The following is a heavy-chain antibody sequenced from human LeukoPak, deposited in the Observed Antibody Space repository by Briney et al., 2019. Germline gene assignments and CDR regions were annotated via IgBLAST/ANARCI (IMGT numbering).Heavy chain of an antibody. Sequence: SETLSLTCAVYGGSFSGYYWSWIRQPPGKGLEWIGEINHSGSTNYNPSLKSRVTISVDTSKNQFSLKLSSVTAADTAVYYCARVPRVPPASQPFDYWGQGTLVTVSS. CDR1: GGSFSGYY. D-gene: IGHD2-2*01. CDR3: ARVPRVPPASQPFDY. J-gene: IGHJ4*02. V-gene: IGHV4-34*01. CDR2: INHSGST.